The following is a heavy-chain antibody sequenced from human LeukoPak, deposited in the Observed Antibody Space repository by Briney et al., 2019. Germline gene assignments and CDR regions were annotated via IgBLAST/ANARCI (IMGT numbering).Heavy chain of an antibody. D-gene: IGHD5-12*01. CDR3: ARSGSRGDASDI. CDR2: IYYSGST. Sequence: SETLSLTCTVSGGSISSYYWSWIRQPPGKGLEWIGYIYYSGSTNYNPSLKSRVTISVDTSKNQFSLKLSSVTAADTAVYYCARSGSRGDASDIWGQGTKVTVSS. V-gene: IGHV4-59*01. J-gene: IGHJ3*02. CDR1: GGSISSYY.